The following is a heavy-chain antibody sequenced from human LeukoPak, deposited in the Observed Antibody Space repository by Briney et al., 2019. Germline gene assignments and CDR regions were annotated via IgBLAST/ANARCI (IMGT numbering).Heavy chain of an antibody. CDR2: ISPNSGGT. J-gene: IGHJ4*02. D-gene: IGHD3-9*01. CDR3: ARSPHILTGENFDY. V-gene: IGHV1-2*02. Sequence: GASVKVSCKASGFTFTGYYMHWVRQAPGQGLEWMGWISPNSGGTNYAQKFQGRVTMTRDTSISTAYMHLSRLRSADTAVYYCARSPHILTGENFDYWGQGTLLTVSS. CDR1: GFTFTGYY.